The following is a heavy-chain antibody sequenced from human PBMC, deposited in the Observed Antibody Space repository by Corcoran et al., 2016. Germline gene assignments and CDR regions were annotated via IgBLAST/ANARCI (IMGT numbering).Heavy chain of an antibody. CDR2: ISYDASDK. CDR1: GFTFSSYG. V-gene: IGHV3-30*18. Sequence: QVQLVESGGGVVQPGRSLRLSCAASGFTFSSYGMHWVRQAPGKGLEWVAVISYDASDKDYADSVKGRFTISRDNSKKTVFLQMNSLRAEDTAVYYCAKDYIAVRPGWFDPWGQGTLVTVSS. J-gene: IGHJ5*02. CDR3: AKDYIAVRPGWFDP. D-gene: IGHD6-6*01.